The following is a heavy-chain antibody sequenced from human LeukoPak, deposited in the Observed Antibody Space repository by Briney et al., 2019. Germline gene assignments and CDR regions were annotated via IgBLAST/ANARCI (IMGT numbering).Heavy chain of an antibody. CDR1: GFTFSSYA. Sequence: GTLRLSCAASGFTFSSYAMSWVRQAAGKGLEWVSVISGSGGSTYYADSVKGRFTISRDNSKNTLYLQMNSLRAEDTAVYYCAKVWEPYDSSGEDLRYWGQGTLVTVSS. CDR2: ISGSGGST. V-gene: IGHV3-23*01. CDR3: AKVWEPYDSSGEDLRY. D-gene: IGHD3-22*01. J-gene: IGHJ4*02.